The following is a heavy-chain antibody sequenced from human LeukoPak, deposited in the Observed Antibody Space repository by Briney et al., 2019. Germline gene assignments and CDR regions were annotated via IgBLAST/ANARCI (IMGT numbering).Heavy chain of an antibody. CDR2: IKEDGSQI. CDR1: GFSFNNYW. D-gene: IGHD6-19*01. Sequence: GGSLRLSCAGTGFSFNNYWMNWVRQAPGNGLEWGANIKEDGSQIYYVDSVKGRFTISRDNAKTSLYLQLNSLRAEDTAVYYCAGSSGWLFDYWGQGTLVAVSS. J-gene: IGHJ4*02. CDR3: AGSSGWLFDY. V-gene: IGHV3-7*01.